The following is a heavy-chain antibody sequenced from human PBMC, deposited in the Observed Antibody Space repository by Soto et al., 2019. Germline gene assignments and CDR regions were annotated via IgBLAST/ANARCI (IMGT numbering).Heavy chain of an antibody. CDR2: IWYDGSNK. J-gene: IGHJ6*02. V-gene: IGHV3-33*01. D-gene: IGHD6-19*01. CDR1: GFTFSSYG. Sequence: GGSLRLSSAASGFTFSSYGMHWVRQAPGKGLEWVAVIWYDGSNKYYADSVKGRFTISRDNSKNTLYLQMNSLRAEDTAVYYCATMAENYYYYGMDVWGQGTTVTVSS. CDR3: ATMAENYYYYGMDV.